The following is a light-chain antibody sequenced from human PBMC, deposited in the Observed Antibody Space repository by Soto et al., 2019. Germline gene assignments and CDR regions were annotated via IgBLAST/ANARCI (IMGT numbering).Light chain of an antibody. V-gene: IGLV2-14*01. CDR2: EVT. J-gene: IGLJ3*02. CDR1: SNDVGIYNY. Sequence: QSALTQPASVSGSPGQSITISCTGTSNDVGIYNYVSWYQQHPRKAPKLMIYEVTNRPSGVSDRFSGSKSDNTASLTISGLQAEDEADYYCSSYTISSTWVFGGGTKVTVL. CDR3: SSYTISSTWV.